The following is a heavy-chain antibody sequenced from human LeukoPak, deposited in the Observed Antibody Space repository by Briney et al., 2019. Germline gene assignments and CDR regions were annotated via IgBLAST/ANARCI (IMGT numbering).Heavy chain of an antibody. CDR3: AREKAYGMDL. CDR1: GFAFSTYW. J-gene: IGHJ6*02. CDR2: INSDGIST. V-gene: IGHV3-74*01. Sequence: PGGSLRLSCTASGFAFSTYWMHWVRQAPGKGLVWVSRINSDGISTTYADSGKGRFTISRDNPKDTVYLQMNSLRAEDTAVYYCAREKAYGMDLWGQGTTVTVSS.